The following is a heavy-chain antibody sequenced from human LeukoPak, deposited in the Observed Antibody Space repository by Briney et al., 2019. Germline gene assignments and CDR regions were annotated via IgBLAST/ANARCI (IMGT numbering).Heavy chain of an antibody. CDR1: GYTFTDYY. Sequence: ASVKVSFKASGYTFTDYYIHWVRQAPGQGLEWMAWINPNSGDRYSAPKFQGRVTMTRDTSISTASMELSWLTSDDTAVYYCATGVATAFTYWGQGTLVTVSS. CDR2: INPNSGDR. CDR3: ATGVATAFTY. J-gene: IGHJ4*02. D-gene: IGHD5-12*01. V-gene: IGHV1-2*02.